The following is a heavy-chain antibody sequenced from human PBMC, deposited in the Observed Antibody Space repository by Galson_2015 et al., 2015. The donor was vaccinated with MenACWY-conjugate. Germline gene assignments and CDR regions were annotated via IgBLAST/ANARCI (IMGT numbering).Heavy chain of an antibody. D-gene: IGHD1-26*01. CDR3: ARLTGFSGSFYFPY. Sequence: ETLSLTCPVSGASITKNNWWSWLRQPPGKGLEWIAIIYHTGSTYYNASLKSRVTMSVDTSKHQFSLNLSSVTAADTAVYYCARLTGFSGSFYFPYWGQGTLVIVSS. CDR1: GASITKNNW. J-gene: IGHJ4*02. CDR2: IYHTGST. V-gene: IGHV4-38-2*01.